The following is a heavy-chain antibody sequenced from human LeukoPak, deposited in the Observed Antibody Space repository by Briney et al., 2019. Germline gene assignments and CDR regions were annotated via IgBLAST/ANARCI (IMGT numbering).Heavy chain of an antibody. Sequence: ASVKVSCKTSGYRFTSYDINWVRLTTGLGLEWMGWMNPHSGNTGYAQKFQGRLTLPRNTSISTAYMELSSLTSEDTAIYYCARGSDNNYDRSGPIGFWGQGTLVTVSS. CDR3: ARGSDNNYDRSGPIGF. J-gene: IGHJ4*01. V-gene: IGHV1-8*01. CDR2: MNPHSGNT. D-gene: IGHD3-22*01. CDR1: GYRFTSYD.